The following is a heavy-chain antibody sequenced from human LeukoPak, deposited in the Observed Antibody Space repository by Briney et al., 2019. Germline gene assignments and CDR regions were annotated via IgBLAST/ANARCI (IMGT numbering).Heavy chain of an antibody. CDR3: AKYFASGSYYKLPH. Sequence: QPGGSLRLSCAASGFTFSSYAMSWVRQAPGKGLEWVSTISGSGAYTYYADSVKGPFTISRDNSKNTLYLQMSSLRAEDTAVYYCAKYFASGSYYKLPHWGQGTLVTVSS. J-gene: IGHJ1*01. V-gene: IGHV3-23*01. CDR2: ISGSGAYT. D-gene: IGHD3-10*01. CDR1: GFTFSSYA.